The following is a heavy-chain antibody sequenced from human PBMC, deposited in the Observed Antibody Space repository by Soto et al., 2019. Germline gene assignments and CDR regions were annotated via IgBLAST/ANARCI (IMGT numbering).Heavy chain of an antibody. CDR2: ISYDGSNK. D-gene: IGHD4-17*01. CDR1: GFTFSSYG. V-gene: IGHV3-30*18. Sequence: QVQLVESGGGVVQPGRSLRLSCAASGFTFSSYGMHWVRQAPGKGLEWVAVISYDGSNKYYADSVKGRFTISRDNSKNTLYLQMNSLRAEDTAVYYCAKDLRHGDYALNWFDPWGQGTLVTVSS. CDR3: AKDLRHGDYALNWFDP. J-gene: IGHJ5*02.